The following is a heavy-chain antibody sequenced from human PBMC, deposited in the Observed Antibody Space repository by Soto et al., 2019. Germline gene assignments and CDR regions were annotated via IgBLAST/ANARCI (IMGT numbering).Heavy chain of an antibody. V-gene: IGHV4-39*01. Sequence: SETLSLTCTLSGDSITWSSCYWGWIRQPPGKGLEWVGDVYYSGATYYNPSLKGRLTMSIDTSKGQFSLKMSSVTAADTAAYYCARPTPRISAASHRRSNWLEPWGPGPMVT. J-gene: IGHJ5*02. CDR1: GDSITWSSCY. CDR3: ARPTPRISAASHRRSNWLEP. CDR2: VYYSGAT. D-gene: IGHD2-15*01.